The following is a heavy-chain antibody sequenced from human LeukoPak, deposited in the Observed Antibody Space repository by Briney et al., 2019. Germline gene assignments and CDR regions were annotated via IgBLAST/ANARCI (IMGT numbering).Heavy chain of an antibody. V-gene: IGHV5-51*01. Sequence: LGESLKISCKGSGYSFTSYWIGWVRQMPGKGLECMGIIYPGDSDTRYSPSFQGQVTISADKSISTAYLQWSSLKASDTAMYYCARRGLSSGWYGAFDIWGQGTMVTVSS. J-gene: IGHJ3*02. D-gene: IGHD6-19*01. CDR2: IYPGDSDT. CDR3: ARRGLSSGWYGAFDI. CDR1: GYSFTSYW.